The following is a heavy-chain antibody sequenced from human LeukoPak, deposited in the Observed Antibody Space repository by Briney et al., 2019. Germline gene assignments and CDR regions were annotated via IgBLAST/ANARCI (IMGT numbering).Heavy chain of an antibody. D-gene: IGHD6-13*01. Sequence: ASVKVSCKASGYTFTTYGISWVRQAPGQGLEWMGWISAYNGNTNYAQKLQGRVTMTTDTSTSPAYMELRSLRSDDTAVYYCARDLRIAAAGTRDYWGQGTLVTVSS. J-gene: IGHJ4*02. CDR1: GYTFTTYG. CDR3: ARDLRIAAAGTRDY. CDR2: ISAYNGNT. V-gene: IGHV1-18*01.